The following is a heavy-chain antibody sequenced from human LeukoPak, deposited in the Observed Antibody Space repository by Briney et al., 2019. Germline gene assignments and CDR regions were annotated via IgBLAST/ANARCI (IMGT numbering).Heavy chain of an antibody. V-gene: IGHV3-23*01. J-gene: IGHJ4*02. CDR3: AKVGWSSSWYADY. CDR1: GFTFSSYA. D-gene: IGHD6-13*01. CDR2: ISGSGGST. Sequence: PRGSLRLSCAASGFTFSSYAMSWVRQAPGKGLEWVSAISGSGGSTYYADSVRGRFTMSRDNSKNTLYVQMNSLRAEDTAVYYCAKVGWSSSWYADYWGQGTLVTVSS.